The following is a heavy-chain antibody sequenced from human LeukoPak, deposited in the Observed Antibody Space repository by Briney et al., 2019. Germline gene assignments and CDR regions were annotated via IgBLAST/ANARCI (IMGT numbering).Heavy chain of an antibody. J-gene: IGHJ4*02. CDR1: GGSISSYY. CDR3: ARLRGAIPPGGAPFDY. Sequence: PSDTLSLTCTVSGGSISSYYWSWIRQPPGKGLECIGYIYYSGSTNYNPSLKSRVTISVDTSKNQFSLKLSSVTAADTAVYYCARLRGAIPPGGAPFDYWGQGTLVTVSS. CDR2: IYYSGST. V-gene: IGHV4-59*07. D-gene: IGHD5-12*01.